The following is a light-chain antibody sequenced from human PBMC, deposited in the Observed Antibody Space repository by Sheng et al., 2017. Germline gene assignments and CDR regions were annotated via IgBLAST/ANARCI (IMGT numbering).Light chain of an antibody. V-gene: IGKV3-20*01. CDR2: STS. CDR1: QSISTSY. J-gene: IGKJ4*01. CDR3: QQYGTSVRT. Sequence: EIVLTQSPGTLSLSPGERATLSCRASQSISTSYLAWYQQKPGQAPRLLIHSTSNRATGIPDRFSGSGSGTDFTLTISRLEPEDFAVYYCQQYGTSVRTFGGGTERGDQT.